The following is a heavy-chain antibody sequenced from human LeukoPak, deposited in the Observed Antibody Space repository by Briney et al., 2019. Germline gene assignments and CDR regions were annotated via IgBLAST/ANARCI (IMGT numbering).Heavy chain of an antibody. CDR2: IYTSGST. CDR3: ARGKGYQDY. CDR1: GGSISSGSYY. D-gene: IGHD2-15*01. J-gene: IGHJ4*02. V-gene: IGHV4-61*02. Sequence: NPSETLSLTCTVSGGSISSGSYYWSWIRQPAGKGLEWIGRIYTSGSTNYNPSLKSRVTISVDTSKNQFSLKLSSVTAADTAVYYCARGKGYQDYWGQGTLVTVSS.